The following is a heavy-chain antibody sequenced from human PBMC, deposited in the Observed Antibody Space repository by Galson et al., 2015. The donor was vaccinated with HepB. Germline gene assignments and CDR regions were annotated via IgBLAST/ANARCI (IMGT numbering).Heavy chain of an antibody. CDR1: GFTFSSYA. CDR3: AREVSFRGYSGYGHMDV. V-gene: IGHV3-30-3*01. D-gene: IGHD5-12*01. Sequence: SLRLSCAASGFTFSSYAMHWVRQAPGKGLEWVAVISYDGSNKYYADSVKGRFTISRDNSKNTLYLQMNSLRAEDTAVYYCAREVSFRGYSGYGHMDVWGQGTTVTVSS. J-gene: IGHJ6*02. CDR2: ISYDGSNK.